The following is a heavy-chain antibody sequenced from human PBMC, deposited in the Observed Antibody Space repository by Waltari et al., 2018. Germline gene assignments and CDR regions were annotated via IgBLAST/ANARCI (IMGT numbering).Heavy chain of an antibody. V-gene: IGHV4-59*01. D-gene: IGHD5-12*01. CDR3: ARGFIVATIRSRFYFDY. CDR2: IYYSGST. Sequence: QVQLQESGPGLVKPSETLSLTCTVSGGSISSYYWSWIRQPPGTGLEWIGYIYYSGSTNYNPSLKSRVTISVDTSKNQFSLKLSSVTAADTAVYYCARGFIVATIRSRFYFDYWGQGTLVTVSS. J-gene: IGHJ4*02. CDR1: GGSISSYY.